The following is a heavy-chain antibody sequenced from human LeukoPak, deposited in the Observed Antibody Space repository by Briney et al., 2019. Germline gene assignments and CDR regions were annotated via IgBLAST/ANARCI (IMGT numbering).Heavy chain of an antibody. J-gene: IGHJ6*02. Sequence: SETLSLTCTVSDGSISSYYWSWIRQPPGKGLEWIGYIYYSGSTNYNPSLKSRVTISVDTSKNQFSLKLSSVTAADTAVYYCARVRRGYSYGVTYYGMDVWGQGTTVTVSS. CDR2: IYYSGST. CDR1: DGSISSYY. V-gene: IGHV4-59*01. D-gene: IGHD5-18*01. CDR3: ARVRRGYSYGVTYYGMDV.